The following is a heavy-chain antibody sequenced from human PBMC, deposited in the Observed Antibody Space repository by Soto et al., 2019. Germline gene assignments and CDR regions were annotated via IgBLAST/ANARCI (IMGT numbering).Heavy chain of an antibody. V-gene: IGHV1-8*01. CDR2: MNPNSGNT. J-gene: IGHJ5*02. CDR3: ARSITIFGAHGTWFDP. Sequence: ASVKVSCKASRYTFTSYDINWVRQATGQGLEWMGWMNPNSGNTGYAQKFQGRVTMTRNTSISTAYMELSSLRSEDTAVYYCARSITIFGAHGTWFDPWGQGTLVTVSS. CDR1: RYTFTSYD. D-gene: IGHD3-3*01.